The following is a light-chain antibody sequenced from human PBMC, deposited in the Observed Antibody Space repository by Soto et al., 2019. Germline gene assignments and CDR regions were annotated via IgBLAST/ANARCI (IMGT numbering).Light chain of an antibody. J-gene: IGKJ5*01. CDR3: KQYNSFSN. V-gene: IGKV1-5*03. CDR1: QSISSW. Sequence: DIQMTQSPSTLSASVVYIVTITCRSSQSISSWLAWYQQKPGKAPKLLIYKASSLESGVPSRFSGSGSGTEFTLTISSLQPDDFATYYCKQYNSFSNFGQGTRLEIK. CDR2: KAS.